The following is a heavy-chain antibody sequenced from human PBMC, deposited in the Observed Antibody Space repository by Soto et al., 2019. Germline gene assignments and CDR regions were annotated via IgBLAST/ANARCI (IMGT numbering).Heavy chain of an antibody. V-gene: IGHV3-23*01. J-gene: IGHJ5*02. CDR3: LKAAGYSYGSSPQTNWFDP. Sequence: LRLSCAASGFTVRTYAMSWVRQAPGKGLEGVSAISGSGGSTYYADSVKGRFTISRDNSKNTLYLQMNSLRAEDTAVYYCLKAAGYSYGSSPQTNWFDPWGQGTLVTVSS. CDR1: GFTVRTYA. D-gene: IGHD5-18*01. CDR2: ISGSGGST.